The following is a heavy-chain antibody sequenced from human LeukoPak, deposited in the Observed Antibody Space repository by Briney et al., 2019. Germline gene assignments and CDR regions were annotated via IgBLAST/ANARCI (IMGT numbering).Heavy chain of an antibody. CDR1: GFTFSSYG. Sequence: PGGSLRLSWAASGFTFSSYGMHWVRQAPGKGLEWVAVISYDGSNKYYADSVKGRFTISRDNSKNTLYLQMNSLRAEDTAVYYCVSFYETYWGRGTLVTVSS. J-gene: IGHJ4*02. CDR3: VSFYETY. CDR2: ISYDGSNK. D-gene: IGHD2/OR15-2a*01. V-gene: IGHV3-30*03.